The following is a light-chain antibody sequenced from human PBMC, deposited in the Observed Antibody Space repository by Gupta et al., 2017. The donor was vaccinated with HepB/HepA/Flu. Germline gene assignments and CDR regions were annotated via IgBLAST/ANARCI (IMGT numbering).Light chain of an antibody. CDR3: QQRNSYLWT. J-gene: IGKJ1*01. V-gene: IGKV1-9*01. CDR1: QGISSY. CDR2: AAS. Sequence: DIQLTQSPSFLSASVGDRVTITCRASQGISSYLAWYQQKPGKAPKLLIYAASTLQSGVPSRFSGSGSGTEFTLTISSLQPEDFATYYCQQRNSYLWTFGPGTXVEIK.